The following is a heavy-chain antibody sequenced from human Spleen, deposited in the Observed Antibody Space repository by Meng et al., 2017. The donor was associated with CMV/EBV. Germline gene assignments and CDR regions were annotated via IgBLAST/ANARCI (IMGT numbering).Heavy chain of an antibody. CDR3: ARALADSHLSFDY. Sequence: SETLSLTCTVSGGSVSSGSYYWSWIRQPPGKGLEWIGYIYYSGSTNYNPSLKSRVTISVDTSKNQFSLKLSSVTVADTAVYYCARALADSHLSFDYWGQGTLVTVSS. D-gene: IGHD6-19*01. CDR2: IYYSGST. CDR1: GGSVSSGSYY. V-gene: IGHV4-61*01. J-gene: IGHJ4*02.